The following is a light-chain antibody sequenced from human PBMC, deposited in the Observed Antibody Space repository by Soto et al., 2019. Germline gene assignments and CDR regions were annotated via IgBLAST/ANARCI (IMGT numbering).Light chain of an antibody. Sequence: EIVMTQSPATLSVSPGERATLSCRASQSVAGNLAWYQQKPGQAPRLLIYGASTSATGIPARFTGSGSGTEFTLAISSLQSEAFAVYYCPQYNNWPPITFGQGTRLEIK. CDR3: PQYNNWPPIT. J-gene: IGKJ5*01. V-gene: IGKV3-15*01. CDR2: GAS. CDR1: QSVAGN.